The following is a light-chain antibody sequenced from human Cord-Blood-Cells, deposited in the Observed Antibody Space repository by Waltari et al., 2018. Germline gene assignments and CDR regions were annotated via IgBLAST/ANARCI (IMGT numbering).Light chain of an antibody. CDR2: DVS. CDR1: ISDVAGFNY. V-gene: IGLV2-11*01. J-gene: IGLJ3*02. CDR3: CSYAGSYTWV. Sequence: QSALTQPRPVTVTPGQSVTIPCTGTISDVAGFNYVSWYQQHPGQAPKLIIYDVSKRRSGGPDRFSGSKSGNAASLTISWLQAEDEADYFCCSYAGSYTWVFGGGTKLTVL.